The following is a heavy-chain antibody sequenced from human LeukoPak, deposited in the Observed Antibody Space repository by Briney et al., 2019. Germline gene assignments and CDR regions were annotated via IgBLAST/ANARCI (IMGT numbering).Heavy chain of an antibody. CDR3: AKGYRQAGYNWFDP. V-gene: IGHV3-30*02. CDR1: GFTFSSYG. CDR2: IRYDGSNK. D-gene: IGHD1-1*01. Sequence: QPGGSLRLSCAASGFTFSSYGMHWVRQAPGKGLEWVAFIRYDGSNKYYADSVKGRFTISRDNSKNTLYLQMNSLRAEDTAVYYCAKGYRQAGYNWFDPWGQGTLVTVSS. J-gene: IGHJ5*02.